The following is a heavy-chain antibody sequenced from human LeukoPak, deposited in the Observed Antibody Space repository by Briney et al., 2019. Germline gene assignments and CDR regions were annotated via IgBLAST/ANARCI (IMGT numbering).Heavy chain of an antibody. V-gene: IGHV3-30*02. J-gene: IGHJ4*02. CDR3: ARDLEPYDYGDY. CDR1: GFTFSSYG. CDR2: IRYDGSNK. D-gene: IGHD1-1*01. Sequence: PGGSLRLSCAASGFTFSSYGMHWVRQAPGKGLEWVAFIRYDGSNKYYADSVKGRFTISRDNSKNTLYLQMNSLRAEDTAVYYCARDLEPYDYGDYWGQGTLVTVSS.